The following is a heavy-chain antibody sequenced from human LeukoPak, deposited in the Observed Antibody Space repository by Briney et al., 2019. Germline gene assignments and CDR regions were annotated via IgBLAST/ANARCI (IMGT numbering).Heavy chain of an antibody. V-gene: IGHV1-18*01. CDR3: ARDGYCSGGSCYFLAPFDY. CDR2: ISAYNGNT. Sequence: GASVEVSCKASGYTFTSYGISWVRQAPGQGLEWMGWISAYNGNTNYAQKLRGRVTMTTDTSTSTAYMELRSLRSDDTAVYYCARDGYCSGGSCYFLAPFDYWGQGTLVTVSS. CDR1: GYTFTSYG. J-gene: IGHJ4*02. D-gene: IGHD2-15*01.